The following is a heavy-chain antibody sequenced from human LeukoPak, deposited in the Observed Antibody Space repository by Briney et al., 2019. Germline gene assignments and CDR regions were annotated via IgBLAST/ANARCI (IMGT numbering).Heavy chain of an antibody. Sequence: PSETLSLTCTVSGGSVNSYYWSWIRQPPGKGLEWIGYINYSGSTNYNPSLKSRVTMSVVTSKNQFSLKLSSVTAADTAVYYCARAWYSNYYYYYMDVWGKGTTVTVSS. D-gene: IGHD2-15*01. CDR1: GGSVNSYY. J-gene: IGHJ6*03. V-gene: IGHV4-59*02. CDR2: INYSGST. CDR3: ARAWYSNYYYYYMDV.